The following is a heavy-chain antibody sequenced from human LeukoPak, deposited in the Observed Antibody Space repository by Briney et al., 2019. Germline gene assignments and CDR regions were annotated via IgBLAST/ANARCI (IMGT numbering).Heavy chain of an antibody. CDR2: IIPIFGTA. D-gene: IGHD6-13*01. CDR1: GGTFSSYA. J-gene: IGHJ4*02. CDR3: ASDVRRAAAGKSPDPG. Sequence: GASVKVSCKASGGTFSSYAISWVRQAPGQGLEWMGGIIPIFGTANYAQKFQGRVTITADKSTSTAYMELSSLRSEDTAVYYCASDVRRAAAGKSPDPGWGQGTLVTVSS. V-gene: IGHV1-69*06.